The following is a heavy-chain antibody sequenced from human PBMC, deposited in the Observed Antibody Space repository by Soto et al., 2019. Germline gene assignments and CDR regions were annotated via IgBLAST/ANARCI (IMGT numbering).Heavy chain of an antibody. CDR1: DGSIINYY. CDR2: IYSSGST. J-gene: IGHJ4*02. Sequence: PSETLSLTCSVSDGSIINYYWSWIRQPPGKGLEWIGYIYSSGSTHYIPSLQSRVTISADTSKNQVSLKVRSVTAADTAVYYCARDHPHSYGVYYFDYWGQGTPVTVSS. CDR3: ARDHPHSYGVYYFDY. D-gene: IGHD5-18*01. V-gene: IGHV4-59*01.